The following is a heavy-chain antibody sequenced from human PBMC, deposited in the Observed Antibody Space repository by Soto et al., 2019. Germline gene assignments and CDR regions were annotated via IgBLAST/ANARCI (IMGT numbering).Heavy chain of an antibody. V-gene: IGHV3-30*18. Sequence: QVQLVESGGGVVQPGRSLRLYCAASGFTFSSYGMHWVRQAPGKGLEWVAVISYDGNNKYYVDSVKGRITISRDNSKNTLYLQMNSLRAEDTAVYYCAKDTYYHDSSGYYIFEYWGQGTLVTVSS. CDR3: AKDTYYHDSSGYYIFEY. CDR2: ISYDGNNK. D-gene: IGHD3-22*01. CDR1: GFTFSSYG. J-gene: IGHJ4*02.